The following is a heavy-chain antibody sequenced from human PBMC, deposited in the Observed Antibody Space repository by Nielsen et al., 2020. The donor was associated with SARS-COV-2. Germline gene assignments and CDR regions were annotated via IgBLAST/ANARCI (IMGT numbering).Heavy chain of an antibody. CDR1: GYSIGSGYY. D-gene: IGHD2-2*01. V-gene: IGHV4-38-2*02. CDR2: IYHSGST. Sequence: SETLSLTCTVSGYSIGSGYYWGWIRQPPGKGLEWIGSIYHSGSTYYNPSLKSRVTISVDTSKNQFSLKLSSVTAADTAVYYCARGRRYQLPLPFDPWGQGTLVTVSS. J-gene: IGHJ5*02. CDR3: ARGRRYQLPLPFDP.